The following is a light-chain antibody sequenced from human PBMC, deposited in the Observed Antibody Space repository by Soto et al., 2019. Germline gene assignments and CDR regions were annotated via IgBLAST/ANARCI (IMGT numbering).Light chain of an antibody. CDR1: QDISRW. CDR3: QQANSFPIT. CDR2: AAS. J-gene: IGKJ5*01. V-gene: IGKV1-12*01. Sequence: DSQVTQSPSSVSASVGDRVTITCRASQDISRWLGWYQQKPGKAPKLLIYAASSLQSGVPSRFSGSGSGTDFTLTISSLQPEDSATYYCQQANSFPITFGQGTRLEIK.